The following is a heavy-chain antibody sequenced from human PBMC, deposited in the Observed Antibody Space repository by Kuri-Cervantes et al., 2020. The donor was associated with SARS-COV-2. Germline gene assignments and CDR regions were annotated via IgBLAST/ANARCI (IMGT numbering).Heavy chain of an antibody. J-gene: IGHJ3*02. D-gene: IGHD4-17*01. CDR1: GGSFSGYY. CDR3: ARATKADYGDYIDAFDI. CDR2: INHSGST. V-gene: IGHV4-34*01. Sequence: SCAVYGGSFSGYYWSWIRQPPGKGLEWIGEINHSGSTNYNPSLKSRVTISVDTSKNQFSLKLSSVTAADTAVYYCARATKADYGDYIDAFDIWGQGTMVTVSS.